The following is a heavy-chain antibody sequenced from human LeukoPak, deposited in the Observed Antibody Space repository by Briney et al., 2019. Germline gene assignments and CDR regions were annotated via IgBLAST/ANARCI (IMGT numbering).Heavy chain of an antibody. V-gene: IGHV3-48*01. CDR1: GFTFSSYS. CDR3: ARADCGGDCYFVDDY. CDR2: ISSSSSTI. D-gene: IGHD2-21*02. J-gene: IGHJ4*02. Sequence: GGSLRLSCAASGFTFSSYSMNWVRQAPGKGLEWVSYISSSSSTIYYADSVKGRFTISRGNAKNSLYLQMNSLRAEGTAVYYCARADCGGDCYFVDDYWGQGTLVTVSS.